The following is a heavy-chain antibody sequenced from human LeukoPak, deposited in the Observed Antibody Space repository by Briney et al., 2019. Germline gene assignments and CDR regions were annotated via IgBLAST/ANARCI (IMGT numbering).Heavy chain of an antibody. V-gene: IGHV3-64*01. CDR1: GFTFSIYA. J-gene: IGHJ4*02. CDR2: ISSNGGST. CDR3: ARPRDFWSGYYLDY. Sequence: PGGSLRLSCAASGFTFSIYAMHWVRQAPGKGLEYVSAISSNGGSTYYANSVKGRFTISRDNSKNTLYLQMGSLRAEDMAVYYCARPRDFWSGYYLDYWGQGTLVTVSS. D-gene: IGHD3-3*01.